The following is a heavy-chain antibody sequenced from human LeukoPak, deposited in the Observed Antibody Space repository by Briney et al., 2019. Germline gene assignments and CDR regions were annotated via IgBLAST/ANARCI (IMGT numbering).Heavy chain of an antibody. V-gene: IGHV1-69*13. CDR3: ARSGELAHDY. J-gene: IGHJ4*02. CDR2: IIPIFGTA. Sequence: VASVKVSCKASGGTFSSYAISWVRQAPGQGPEWMGGIIPIFGTANYAQKFQGRVTITADESTSTAYMELSSLRSEDTAVYYCARSGELAHDYWGQGTLVTVSS. CDR1: GGTFSSYA. D-gene: IGHD1-26*01.